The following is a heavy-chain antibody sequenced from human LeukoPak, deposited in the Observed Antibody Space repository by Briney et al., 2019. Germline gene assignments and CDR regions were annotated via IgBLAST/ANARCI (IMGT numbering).Heavy chain of an antibody. D-gene: IGHD5-24*01. V-gene: IGHV4-38-2*01. CDR2: INHSGST. J-gene: IGHJ4*02. Sequence: PSETLSLTCAVSGYSISNGYHWGWIRQPPEKGLEWIGSINHSGSTYYNPSLKSRVTISVDTSKNQFSLKLSSVPAADTAVYYCARVMATAERFFDYWGQGTLVTVSS. CDR1: GYSISNGYH. CDR3: ARVMATAERFFDY.